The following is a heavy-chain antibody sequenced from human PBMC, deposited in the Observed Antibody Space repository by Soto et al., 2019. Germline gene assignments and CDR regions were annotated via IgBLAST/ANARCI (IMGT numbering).Heavy chain of an antibody. V-gene: IGHV3-66*01. CDR1: GLTVSANY. CDR2: IHSGGST. D-gene: IGHD6-13*01. J-gene: IGHJ5*02. Sequence: GGSLRLSCAASGLTVSANYTNWVRQAPGRGLEWISVIHSGGSTYYADSVKGRFTISRDNSKNTLHLQMNSLRGEDTAVYYCARDGYSSSWFVTWGQGTLVTVYS. CDR3: ARDGYSSSWFVT.